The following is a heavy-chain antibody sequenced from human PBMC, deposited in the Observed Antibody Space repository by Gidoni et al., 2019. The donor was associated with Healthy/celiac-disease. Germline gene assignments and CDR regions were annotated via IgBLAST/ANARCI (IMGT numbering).Heavy chain of an antibody. V-gene: IGHV4-59*01. D-gene: IGHD6-19*01. CDR1: GGSISSYY. CDR3: ARLPVAVAMGYYYYGMDV. J-gene: IGHJ6*02. Sequence: QVQLQESGPGLVKPSETLSLTCTVSGGSISSYYWSWIRQPPGKGLEWIGYIYYSGSTNYNPSLKSRVTISVDTSKNQFSLKLSSVTAADTAVYYCARLPVAVAMGYYYYGMDVWGQGTTVTVSS. CDR2: IYYSGST.